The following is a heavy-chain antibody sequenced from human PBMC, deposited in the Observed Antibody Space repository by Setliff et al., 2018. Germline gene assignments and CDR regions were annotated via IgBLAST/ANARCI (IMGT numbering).Heavy chain of an antibody. J-gene: IGHJ6*03. CDR3: AREQWLDPPGYYYMDV. V-gene: IGHV4-4*07. CDR2: IYIGGSA. D-gene: IGHD6-19*01. Sequence: PSETLSLTCTVSGGSISSYCWSWIRQPAGKGLEWIGHIYIGGSANYNPSLKSRVTMSIGTSKNQFSLKLNSVTAADMAVYYCAREQWLDPPGYYYMDVWAKGTTVTVSS. CDR1: GGSISSYC.